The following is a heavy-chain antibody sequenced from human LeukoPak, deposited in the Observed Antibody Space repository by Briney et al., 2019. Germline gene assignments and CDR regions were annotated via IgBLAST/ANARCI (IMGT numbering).Heavy chain of an antibody. V-gene: IGHV4-30-2*01. Sequence: PSQTLSLTCAVPGGSISSGGYSWSWIRQPPGKGLEWIGYIYHSGSTYYNPSLKSRVTISVDRSKNQFSLKLSSVTAADTAVYYCARWFPNARHFDYWGQGTLVTVSS. CDR1: GGSISSGGYS. D-gene: IGHD4-23*01. CDR3: ARWFPNARHFDY. CDR2: IYHSGST. J-gene: IGHJ4*02.